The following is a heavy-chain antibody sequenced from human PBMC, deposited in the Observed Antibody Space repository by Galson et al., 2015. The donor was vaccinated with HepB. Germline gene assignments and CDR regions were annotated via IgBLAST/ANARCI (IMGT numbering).Heavy chain of an antibody. CDR3: ARSSNGGTFWSGYYWAHNYYMDV. D-gene: IGHD3-3*01. CDR2: IKQDGSEK. CDR1: GFTFSSYW. Sequence: SLRLSCAASGFTFSSYWMSWVRQAPGKGLEWVANIKQDGSEKYYVDSVKGRFTISRDNAKNSLYLQMNSLRAEDTAVYYCARSSNGGTFWSGYYWAHNYYMDVWGKGTMVTVSS. J-gene: IGHJ6*03. V-gene: IGHV3-7*03.